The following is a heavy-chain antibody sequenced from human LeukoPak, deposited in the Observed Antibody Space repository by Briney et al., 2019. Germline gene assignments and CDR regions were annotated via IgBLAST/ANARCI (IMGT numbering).Heavy chain of an antibody. Sequence: GGSLRLSCAVSGFIVSSNYMNWVRQAPGKGLEWVAVIYSRGSTYYADSVKGRFTISRDNSKNTLCLQMNSLRAEDTAVYYCARDPRSLTGGSYLDAFDIWGQGTMVTVSS. CDR3: ARDPRSLTGGSYLDAFDI. CDR1: GFIVSSNY. D-gene: IGHD1-26*01. CDR2: IYSRGST. J-gene: IGHJ3*02. V-gene: IGHV3-53*01.